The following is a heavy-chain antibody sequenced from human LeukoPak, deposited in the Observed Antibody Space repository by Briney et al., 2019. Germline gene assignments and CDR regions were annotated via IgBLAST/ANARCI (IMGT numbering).Heavy chain of an antibody. CDR3: ARGPYGPLGFDP. V-gene: IGHV4-4*07. CDR2: ISTSGST. D-gene: IGHD3-10*01. CDR1: GGSITSYY. J-gene: IGHJ5*02. Sequence: SETLSLTCTVSGGSITSYYWGWIRQPAGEGLEWIGRISTSGSTNYNPSLKSRVTMSVDTSKNQFSLNLSSVTAADTAVYYCARGPYGPLGFDPWGQGTLVSASS.